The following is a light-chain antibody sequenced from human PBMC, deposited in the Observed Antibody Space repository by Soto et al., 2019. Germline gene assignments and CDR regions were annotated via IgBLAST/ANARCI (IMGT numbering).Light chain of an antibody. CDR2: EAS. CDR1: QSVSNY. J-gene: IGKJ2*01. Sequence: EIVLTQSPATLSLSPGERATLSCRASQSVSNYLAWYQQKPGQAPRLLTYEASKRATGIPARFSGSWSGTDFTLTISSPDPEDFADYYCQQRNRWLRTFGQGTKLEIK. CDR3: QQRNRWLRT. V-gene: IGKV3-11*01.